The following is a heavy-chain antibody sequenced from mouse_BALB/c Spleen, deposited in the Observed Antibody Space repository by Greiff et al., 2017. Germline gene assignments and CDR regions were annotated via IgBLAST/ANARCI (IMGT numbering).Heavy chain of an antibody. D-gene: IGHD2-2*01. CDR1: GFSLTGYG. CDR2: IWGDGST. CDR3: ARDGEDGYDGLAY. Sequence: VQLKESGPGLVAPSQSLSITCTVSGFSLTGYGVNWVRQPPGKGLEWLGMIWGDGSTDYNSALKSRLSISKDNSKSQVFLKMNSLQTDDTARYYCARDGEDGYDGLAYWGQGTLVTVSA. J-gene: IGHJ3*01. V-gene: IGHV2-6-7*01.